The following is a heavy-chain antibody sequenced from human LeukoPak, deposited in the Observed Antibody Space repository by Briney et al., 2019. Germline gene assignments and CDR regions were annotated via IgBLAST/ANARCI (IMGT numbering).Heavy chain of an antibody. D-gene: IGHD1-1*01. CDR3: VRESRPGGAMGLYHNLDY. J-gene: IGHJ4*02. V-gene: IGHV3-7*01. CDR2: IKEDGTEK. CDR1: GFTFSDFW. Sequence: GGSLRLSCAGSGFTFSDFWMTRVRQTPGKGLEWVANIKEDGTEKNLVDSVKGRFTISRDNTKNLLFLEMNNLRGDDTAIYYCVRESRPGGAMGLYHNLDYWGQGTLVAVSS.